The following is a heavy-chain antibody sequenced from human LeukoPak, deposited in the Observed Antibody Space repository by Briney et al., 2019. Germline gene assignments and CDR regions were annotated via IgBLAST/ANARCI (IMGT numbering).Heavy chain of an antibody. D-gene: IGHD2-21*01. Sequence: SETLSLACTVSGGSISSYYWSWIRQPPGKGLEWIGYIYDSGNTNYNPSLKSRVTISVDTSKNQFSLKVRSVTAADTAVYYCAKGEGDYWGQGTLVTVSS. CDR1: GGSISSYY. J-gene: IGHJ4*02. CDR3: AKGEGDY. V-gene: IGHV4-59*01. CDR2: IYDSGNT.